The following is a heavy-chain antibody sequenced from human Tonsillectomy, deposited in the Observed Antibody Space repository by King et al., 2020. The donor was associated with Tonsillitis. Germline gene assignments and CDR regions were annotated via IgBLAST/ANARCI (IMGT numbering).Heavy chain of an antibody. D-gene: IGHD3-10*01. CDR1: VDSIKGYNW. CDR2: IYHSGST. CDR3: ARGYYGSGNWFDV. Sequence: QLQESGPGLVKPPGTLSLTCDVSVDSIKGYNWWTWVRQPPGKGLEWIGDIYHSGSTNYNPSLKSRVTISVDKSKNQFSLKLNSVTAADTAVYWCARGYYGSGNWFDVWGQGTTVTVSS. J-gene: IGHJ6*02. V-gene: IGHV4-4*01.